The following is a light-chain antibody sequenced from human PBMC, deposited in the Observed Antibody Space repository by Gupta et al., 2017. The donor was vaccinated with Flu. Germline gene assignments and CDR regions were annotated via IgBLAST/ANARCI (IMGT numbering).Light chain of an antibody. V-gene: IGKV3-11*01. CDR2: EAS. CDR3: QHSSSWPLLT. J-gene: IGKJ4*01. CDR1: QSIDVY. Sequence: EIVLTQSPVTLSLSPGERATLSCRASQSIDVYVGWYQQKPGQPPRLLIYEASSRATGIPPRFSGSGSGTDFTLTISSLEPEDSAVYYCQHSSSWPLLTFGGGTKVEIK.